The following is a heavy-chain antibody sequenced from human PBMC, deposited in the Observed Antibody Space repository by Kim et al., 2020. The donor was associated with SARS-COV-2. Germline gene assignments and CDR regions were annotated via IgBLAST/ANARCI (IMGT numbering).Heavy chain of an antibody. CDR2: IWYDGSQK. CDR1: GFTFRSYG. CDR3: ARNSDTLGFGY. D-gene: IGHD2-15*01. J-gene: IGHJ4*02. V-gene: IGHV3-33*01. Sequence: GGSLRLYCTASGFTFRSYGMHWVRQAPGKGLEWVAVIWYDGSQKYYGDSVKGRFTISRDNSKNTLYLQVNSLRVEDTAVYFCARNSDTLGFGYWGQGTLVTVSS.